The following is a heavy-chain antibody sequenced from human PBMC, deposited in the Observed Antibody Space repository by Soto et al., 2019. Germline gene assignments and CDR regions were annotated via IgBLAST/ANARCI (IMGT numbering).Heavy chain of an antibody. CDR1: GFTFTSSA. J-gene: IGHJ6*02. V-gene: IGHV1-58*01. CDR3: AAEGRGDYAGMDV. Sequence: SVKVSCKASGFTFTSSAVQWVRQARGQRLEWIGWIVVGSGNTNYAQKFQERVTITRDMSTSTAYMELSSLRSEDTAVYYCAAEGRGDYAGMDVWGQGTTVTVSS. CDR2: IVVGSGNT. D-gene: IGHD3-10*01.